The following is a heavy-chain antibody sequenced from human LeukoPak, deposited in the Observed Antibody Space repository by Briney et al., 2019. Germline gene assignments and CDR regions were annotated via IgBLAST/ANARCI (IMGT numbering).Heavy chain of an antibody. D-gene: IGHD1-7*01. CDR3: ARFKELRVFDY. J-gene: IGHJ4*02. V-gene: IGHV3-21*01. Sequence: GGSLRLSCAASGFTFSSYTMTWVRQAPGKGLEWVSCISSTGTYIYYADSLKGRVTISRDNAKNSLYLQMSSLRAEDTAVYYCARFKELRVFDYWGQGTLVTVSS. CDR2: ISSTGTYI. CDR1: GFTFSSYT.